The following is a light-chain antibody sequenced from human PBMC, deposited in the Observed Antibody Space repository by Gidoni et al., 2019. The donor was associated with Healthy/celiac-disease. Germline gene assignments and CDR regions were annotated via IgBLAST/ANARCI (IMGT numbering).Light chain of an antibody. V-gene: IGLV2-14*01. Sequence: QSALPQPASVSGSPGQSITISCTGTSSDVGCYNYVSWYQQHPGKAPKLMIYEVSNRPSGVSNRFSGSKSGNTASLTISGLQAEDEADYYCSSYTSSSTPVFGGGTKLTVL. CDR2: EVS. J-gene: IGLJ2*01. CDR1: SSDVGCYNY. CDR3: SSYTSSSTPV.